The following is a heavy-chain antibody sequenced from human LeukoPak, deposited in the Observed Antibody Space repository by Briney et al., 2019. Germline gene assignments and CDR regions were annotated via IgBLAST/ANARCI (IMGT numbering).Heavy chain of an antibody. CDR1: GFHFSSYA. Sequence: GGSLRLFCAASGFHFSSYAMHWVRQAPGKGLEWVAVISYYGSNKYYADSVKGRFTISRDNSKDTLSLQMNSVTAEDTAVYYCARASGYSSSDGEYWGQGTLVTVSS. J-gene: IGHJ4*02. CDR2: ISYYGSNK. D-gene: IGHD6-13*01. CDR3: ARASGYSSSDGEY. V-gene: IGHV3-30-3*01.